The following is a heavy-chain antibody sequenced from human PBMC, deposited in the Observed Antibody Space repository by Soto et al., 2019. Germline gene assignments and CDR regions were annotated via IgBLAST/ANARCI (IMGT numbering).Heavy chain of an antibody. V-gene: IGHV4-61*08. CDR3: ASEPHSNCWGDFHH. Sequence: PSETLSLTCSVSGGSVSSGDYYWNWIRQPPGKGLEWIGYIYNSGTTNYNPSLKSRVTISVDTSKNQFSLQLSSVTAADTAIYYCASEPHSNCWGDFHHWGLGTLVTVSS. D-gene: IGHD4-4*01. CDR2: IYNSGTT. J-gene: IGHJ1*01. CDR1: GGSVSSGDYY.